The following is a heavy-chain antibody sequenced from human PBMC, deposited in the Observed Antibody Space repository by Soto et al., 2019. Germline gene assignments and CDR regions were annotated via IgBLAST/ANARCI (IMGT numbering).Heavy chain of an antibody. D-gene: IGHD5-12*01. CDR3: AREGAYSAYNFAHGIQLWSFDF. CDR2: IFSSGST. CDR1: GGSINTFY. J-gene: IGHJ4*02. V-gene: IGHV4-4*07. Sequence: SETLSLTCTVSGGSINTFYWSWVRQPAGKGLEWIGRIFSSGSTSFNPSLESRVAMSVDTSKNHFSLNLSSVTAADMAVYYCAREGAYSAYNFAHGIQLWSFDFWGQGALVTVSS.